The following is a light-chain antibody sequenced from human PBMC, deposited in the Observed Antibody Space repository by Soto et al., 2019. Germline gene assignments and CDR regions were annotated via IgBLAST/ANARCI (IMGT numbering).Light chain of an antibody. V-gene: IGKV1-5*03. CDR3: QQYNDNWT. CDR2: KAS. J-gene: IGKJ1*01. Sequence: DIPMTQSPSTLSASVGDRVTITCRASQSISSWLAWYQQKPGKAPRLLIYKASNLESGVPSRFSGSGSGTEFTLTISSLQPDDSATYYCQQYNDNWTFGQGTKVEMK. CDR1: QSISSW.